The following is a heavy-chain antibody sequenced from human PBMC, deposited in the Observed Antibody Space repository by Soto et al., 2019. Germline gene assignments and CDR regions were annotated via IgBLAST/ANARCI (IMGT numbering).Heavy chain of an antibody. CDR2: IYYSGST. J-gene: IGHJ5*02. CDR1: GGSISTRSSY. CDR3: ARYVWSGPGYVLDP. D-gene: IGHD3-3*01. Sequence: PSETLSLTCTVSGGSISTRSSYWSWIRQPPGKGLEWIGYIYYSGSTNYNPSLKSRVTISVDTSKNQFSLKLSSVTAADTAVYYCARYVWSGPGYVLDPWGQGNLVTVS. V-gene: IGHV4-61*01.